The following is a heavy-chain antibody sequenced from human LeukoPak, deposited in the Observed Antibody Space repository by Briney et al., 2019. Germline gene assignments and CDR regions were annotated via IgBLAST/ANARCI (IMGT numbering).Heavy chain of an antibody. Sequence: TGGSLRLSCTVSGFTVSSNSMSWVRQAPGKGLEWVSFIYSGGNTHYSDSVKGRFTISRDNSKNTLYLQMNSLRADDTAGYYCARRAGEYSHPYDYWGQGTLVTVSS. V-gene: IGHV3-53*01. CDR2: IYSGGNT. CDR1: GFTVSSNS. D-gene: IGHD4-17*01. CDR3: ARRAGEYSHPYDY. J-gene: IGHJ4*02.